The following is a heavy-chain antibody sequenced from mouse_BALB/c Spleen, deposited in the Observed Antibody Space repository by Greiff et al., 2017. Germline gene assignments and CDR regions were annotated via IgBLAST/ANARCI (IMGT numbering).Heavy chain of an antibody. D-gene: IGHD1-1*01. CDR3: ARGLYYYGSSYYDARDY. V-gene: IGHV5-6-3*01. J-gene: IGHJ4*01. CDR1: GFTFSSYG. Sequence: DVKLVESGGGLMQPGGSLKLSCAASGFTFSSYGMSWVRQTPDKRLELVANINSIGGSTYYPDSVKGRFTISRDNAKNTLYLQMSSLKSEDTAMYYCARGLYYYGSSYYDARDYWGQGTSVTVSS. CDR2: INSIGGST.